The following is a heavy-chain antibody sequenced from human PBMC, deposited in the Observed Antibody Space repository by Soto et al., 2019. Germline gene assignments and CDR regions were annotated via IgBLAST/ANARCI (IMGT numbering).Heavy chain of an antibody. Sequence: PGGSLRICCAASGFIFMVSAIHWVRQAPGKGLEWVGRIRSRANDYATSSGASVRGRFTFFRDDSKNMAYLQMNTLKTEDTAIYYCARGQQAAIGDYYYHGLDVWGQGTSVTVSS. CDR3: ARGQQAAIGDYYYHGLDV. CDR1: GFIFMVSA. CDR2: IRSRANDYAT. V-gene: IGHV3-73*01. D-gene: IGHD3-10*01. J-gene: IGHJ6*02.